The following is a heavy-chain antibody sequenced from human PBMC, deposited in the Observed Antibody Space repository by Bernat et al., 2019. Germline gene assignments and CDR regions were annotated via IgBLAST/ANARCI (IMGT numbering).Heavy chain of an antibody. D-gene: IGHD3-3*01. V-gene: IGHV3-30*18. CDR3: AKAHYDFWSGYYSYYGMDV. Sequence: VQLVESGGGLVKPGGSLRLSCAASGFNFNNAWMNWVRQAPGKGLEWVAVISYDGSNEYYADSVKGRFTISRDNSKNTLYLQMNSLRAEDTAVYYCAKAHYDFWSGYYSYYGMDVWGQGTTVTVSS. CDR2: ISYDGSNE. J-gene: IGHJ6*02. CDR1: GFNFNNAW.